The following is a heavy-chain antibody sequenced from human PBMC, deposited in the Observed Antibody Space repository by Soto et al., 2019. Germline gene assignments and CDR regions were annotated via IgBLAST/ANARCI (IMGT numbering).Heavy chain of an antibody. D-gene: IGHD4-17*01. CDR2: IIPILGIA. V-gene: IGHV1-69*02. CDR3: ASSTITRTVTTVDY. CDR1: GGTFSSYT. Sequence: QVQLVQSGAEVKKPGSSVKVSCKASGGTFSSYTISWVRQAPRQGLEWMGRIIPILGIANYAQKFQGRVTITADKSTSTAYMELSSLRSEDTAVYDCASSTITRTVTTVDYWGQGTLVTVSS. J-gene: IGHJ4*02.